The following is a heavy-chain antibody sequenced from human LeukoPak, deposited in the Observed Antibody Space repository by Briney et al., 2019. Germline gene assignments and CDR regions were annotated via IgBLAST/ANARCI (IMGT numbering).Heavy chain of an antibody. D-gene: IGHD3-10*01. J-gene: IGHJ4*02. CDR2: IGSSSTYI. CDR3: AREMPYGSGSYYGPVDY. V-gene: IGHV3-21*01. CDR1: GFTFSSYS. Sequence: GGSLRLSCAASGFTFSSYSLNWVRQAPGKGLEWVSSIGSSSTYIYYADSVKGRFTISRDNANNSLYMQMNSLRAEDTAVYYCAREMPYGSGSYYGPVDYWGQGTLVTVSS.